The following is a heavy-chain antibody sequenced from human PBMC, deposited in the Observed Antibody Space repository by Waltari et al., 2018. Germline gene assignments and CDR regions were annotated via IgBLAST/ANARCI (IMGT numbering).Heavy chain of an antibody. V-gene: IGHV4-30-4*08. J-gene: IGHJ4*02. CDR1: GGSISSGDYY. D-gene: IGHD2-21*01. Sequence: QVQLQESGPGLVKPSQTLSLTCTVSGGSISSGDYYWSWIRQPPGKGLEWIGYIYYSGSTYYNPSLKSRVTISVDTSKNQFSLKLSSVTAADTAVYYCARVPMSPPSSYCGGDCYSDYFDYWGQGTLVTVSS. CDR2: IYYSGST. CDR3: ARVPMSPPSSYCGGDCYSDYFDY.